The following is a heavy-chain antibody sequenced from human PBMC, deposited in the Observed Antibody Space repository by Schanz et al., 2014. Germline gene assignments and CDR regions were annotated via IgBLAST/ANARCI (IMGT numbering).Heavy chain of an antibody. D-gene: IGHD1-26*01. CDR2: LTGSGGGT. CDR1: GFTFSTYA. J-gene: IGHJ6*02. CDR3: VKDLQRELLRDDHYYGMDV. V-gene: IGHV3-23*04. Sequence: EVRLVESGGGLVQPGGSLRLSCVASGFTFSTYAMSWVRQAPGKGPEWVSSLTGSGGGTYYADSVRGRFTTSRDNSKNTMYLQMNSLRAEDTAVYYCVKDLQRELLRDDHYYGMDVWGQGTTVTVSS.